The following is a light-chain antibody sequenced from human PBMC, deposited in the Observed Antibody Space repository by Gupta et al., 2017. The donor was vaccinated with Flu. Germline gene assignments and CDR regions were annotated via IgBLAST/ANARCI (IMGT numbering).Light chain of an antibody. V-gene: IGLV6-57*03. Sequence: NFMLTQPHSVSESPGKTVTISCTRSSGTIANDYVQWYQQRPGSAPTPVISEDNRRPSGVPDHFSGSIDRSSNSAALTVSGLRTEDEADYSCQSYYSNNQVFGGGTRLTVL. CDR3: QSYYSNNQV. J-gene: IGLJ2*01. CDR2: EDN. CDR1: SGTIANDY.